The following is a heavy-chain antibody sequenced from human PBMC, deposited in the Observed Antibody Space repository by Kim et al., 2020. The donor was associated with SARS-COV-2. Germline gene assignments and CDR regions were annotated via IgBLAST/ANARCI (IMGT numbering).Heavy chain of an antibody. D-gene: IGHD6-25*01. CDR3: AREAATVYFDY. CDR1: GFTFSSYT. V-gene: IGHV3-21*01. J-gene: IGHJ4*02. CDR2: ISTSGTYI. Sequence: GGSLRLSCAASGFTFSSYTMNWVRQAPGKGLEWVSSISTSGTYIYYADSVKGRFTISRDNAKNSLFLQMNSLRAEDTAVYYCAREAATVYFDYWGQGALVTVSS.